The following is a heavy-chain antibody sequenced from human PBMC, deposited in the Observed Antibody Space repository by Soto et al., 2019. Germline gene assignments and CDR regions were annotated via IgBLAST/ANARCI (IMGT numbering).Heavy chain of an antibody. D-gene: IGHD3-10*01. Sequence: PSETLSLTCAVSGGSISSGGYSWSWIRQPPGKGLEWIGYIYHSGSTYYNPSLKSRVTISVDRSKNTVDLQMNSLRAEDTAVYYCAKVGPYDSGSYMFRYTWFGPWGPGTLVPVSP. CDR2: IYHSGST. V-gene: IGHV4-30-2*01. CDR3: AKVGPYDSGSYMFRYTWFGP. CDR1: GGSISSGGYS. J-gene: IGHJ5*02.